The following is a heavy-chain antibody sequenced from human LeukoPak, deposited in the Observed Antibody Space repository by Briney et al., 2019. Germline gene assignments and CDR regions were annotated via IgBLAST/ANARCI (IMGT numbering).Heavy chain of an antibody. V-gene: IGHV4-59*01. J-gene: IGHJ3*02. CDR3: ARNLDAFDI. Sequence: SETLSLTCTVSGGSISSYYWSWIRQPPGKGLEWIGYIYYSGSTNYNPSLKSRVTISVDTSKNQFSLKLSSVTAADTAVYCCARNLDAFDIWGQGTMVTVSS. CDR2: IYYSGST. CDR1: GGSISSYY.